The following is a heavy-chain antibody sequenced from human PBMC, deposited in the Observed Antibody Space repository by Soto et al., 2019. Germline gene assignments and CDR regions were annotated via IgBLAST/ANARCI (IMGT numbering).Heavy chain of an antibody. CDR1: GGTFSSKS. CDR2: IIPMFGTA. Sequence: GASVKVSSKAPGGTFSSKSMSWVQQAPGQGLEWMGGIIPMFGTADYAQKFQGRVTITADESTSTAYMELSSLKVPDTAMYYCARRSWRTSYFDYWGQGSLVTVSS. V-gene: IGHV1-69*01. J-gene: IGHJ4*02. CDR3: ARRSWRTSYFDY.